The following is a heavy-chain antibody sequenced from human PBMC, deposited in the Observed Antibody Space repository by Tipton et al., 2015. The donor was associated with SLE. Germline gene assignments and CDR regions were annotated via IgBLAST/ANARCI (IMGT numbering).Heavy chain of an antibody. J-gene: IGHJ6*03. D-gene: IGHD4-17*01. V-gene: IGHV4-59*11. CDR3: ARAPFSDYGDSPDYYYYMDV. CDR2: INHSGST. Sequence: TLSLTCTVSGGSISSHYWSWIRQPPGKGLEWIGEINHSGSTNYNPSLKSRVTISVDTSKNQFSLKLSSVTAADTAVYYCARAPFSDYGDSPDYYYYMDVWGKGTTVTVSS. CDR1: GGSISSHY.